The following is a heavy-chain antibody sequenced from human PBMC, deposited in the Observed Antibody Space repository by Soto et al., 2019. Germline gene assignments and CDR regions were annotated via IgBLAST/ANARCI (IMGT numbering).Heavy chain of an antibody. D-gene: IGHD2-2*01. J-gene: IGHJ6*02. CDR2: FHYSGRT. Sequence: SETLSLTFSVSGGSISSGPYPWGWIRQPPGKGLEWIGTFHYSGRTYYSPSLESRVTISVDTSKNQFSLKVSSVTAADTAVFYCARLAGYCSGTSCYGYYGMDVWGQGTTVTV. V-gene: IGHV4-39*01. CDR3: ARLAGYCSGTSCYGYYGMDV. CDR1: GGSISSGPYP.